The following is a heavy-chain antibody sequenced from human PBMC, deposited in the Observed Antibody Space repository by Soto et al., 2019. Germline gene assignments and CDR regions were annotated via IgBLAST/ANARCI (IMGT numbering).Heavy chain of an antibody. CDR2: ISATGGST. J-gene: IGHJ4*02. D-gene: IGHD3-16*02. CDR1: GFTFASYV. V-gene: IGHV3-23*01. Sequence: GGSLRLSWAASGFTFASYVMTWVRQAPGKGLEWVSSISATGGSTYYAGSVRGRFTISRDNSKNTLYLQMNSLRAEDTAIYYCANAEHPRRSIGFDYWGKGTLVTVSS. CDR3: ANAEHPRRSIGFDY.